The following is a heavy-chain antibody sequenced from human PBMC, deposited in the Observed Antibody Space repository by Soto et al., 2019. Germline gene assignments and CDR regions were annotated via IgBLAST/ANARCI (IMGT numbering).Heavy chain of an antibody. Sequence: ASVKVSCKASGGTFSSYAISWVRQAPGQGLEWMGWINPNSGGTNYAQKFQGWVTMTRDTSISTAYMELSRLRSDDTAVYYCARELGISTSSDGMDVWGQGTTVTVSS. D-gene: IGHD2-2*01. CDR3: ARELGISTSSDGMDV. CDR2: INPNSGGT. V-gene: IGHV1-2*04. CDR1: GGTFSSYA. J-gene: IGHJ6*02.